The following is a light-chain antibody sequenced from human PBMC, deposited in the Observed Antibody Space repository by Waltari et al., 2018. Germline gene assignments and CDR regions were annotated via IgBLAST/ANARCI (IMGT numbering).Light chain of an antibody. Sequence: QPALTQPASVSGSPGQSITISCTGTSGDIGHYDYVSWYQQHPGKAPKVIIYDVSTRPSWVSNRFSGSKSGNTASLTISGLQAEDEADYFCSSYTSSSTLYVFGTGTKVTVL. J-gene: IGLJ1*01. CDR2: DVS. V-gene: IGLV2-14*03. CDR1: SGDIGHYDY. CDR3: SSYTSSSTLYV.